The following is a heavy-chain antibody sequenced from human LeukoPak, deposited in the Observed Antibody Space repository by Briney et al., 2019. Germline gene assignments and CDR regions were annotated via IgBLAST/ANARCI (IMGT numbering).Heavy chain of an antibody. J-gene: IGHJ4*02. CDR1: GGSISSGAHY. Sequence: SQTLSLTCTVSGGSISSGAHYWSWIRQPPGKGLEWIGEINHSGSTNYSPSLKSRVTISVDTSKNQFSLKLSSVTAADTAVYYCARGWGTRIAVAGNFEYYFDYWGQGTLVTVSS. D-gene: IGHD6-19*01. V-gene: IGHV4-30-2*01. CDR2: INHSGST. CDR3: ARGWGTRIAVAGNFEYYFDY.